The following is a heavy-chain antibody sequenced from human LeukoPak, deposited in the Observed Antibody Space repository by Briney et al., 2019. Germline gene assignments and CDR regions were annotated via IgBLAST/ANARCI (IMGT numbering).Heavy chain of an antibody. CDR3: ARVPMDSSGYYPNDAFDI. V-gene: IGHV1-18*01. J-gene: IGHJ3*02. CDR1: GSTFTSYG. CDR2: ISAYTGNT. D-gene: IGHD3-22*01. Sequence: GASVKLSCKASGSTFTSYGISWVRQAPGQGLEWMGWISAYTGNTNYAQNLQVRVTMTTDTSTSTAYMELRSLRSDDTAVYYCARVPMDSSGYYPNDAFDIWGQGTMVTVSS.